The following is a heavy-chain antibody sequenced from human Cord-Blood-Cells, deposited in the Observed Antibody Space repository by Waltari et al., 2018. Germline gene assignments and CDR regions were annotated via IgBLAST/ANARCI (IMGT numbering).Heavy chain of an antibody. V-gene: IGHV1-69*02. CDR1: GGTFSSYT. J-gene: IGHJ5*02. D-gene: IGHD3-10*01. CDR3: ASSSMVQGVINWFDP. CDR2: IIPILGIA. Sequence: QVQLEQSGAPVKKHATSVKVSCEASGGTFSSYTISWVRQAPGQGREWMGRIIPILGIANYAQKFQGRVTITADKSTSTAYMELSSLRSEDTAVYYCASSSMVQGVINWFDPWGQGTLVTVSS.